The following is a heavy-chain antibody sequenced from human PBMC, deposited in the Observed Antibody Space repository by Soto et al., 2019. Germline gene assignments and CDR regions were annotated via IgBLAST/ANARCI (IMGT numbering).Heavy chain of an antibody. D-gene: IGHD3-3*01. CDR2: IKSKTDGGTT. CDR3: TTNEGSSLDFWSGYYMVDY. CDR1: GFTFSNAW. Sequence: PGGSLRLSCAASGFTFSNAWMNRVRQAPGKGLEWVGRIKSKTDGGTTDYAAPVKGRFTISRDDSKNTLYLQMNSLKTEDTAVYYCTTNEGSSLDFWSGYYMVDYWGQGTLVTVSS. V-gene: IGHV3-15*07. J-gene: IGHJ4*02.